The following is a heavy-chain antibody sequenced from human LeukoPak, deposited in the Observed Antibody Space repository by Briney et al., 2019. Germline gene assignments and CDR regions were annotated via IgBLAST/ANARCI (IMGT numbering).Heavy chain of an antibody. CDR3: ARERDSYDSSGYYDYFFYYMDV. D-gene: IGHD3-22*01. CDR2: IYSSGGT. V-gene: IGHV4-4*07. CDR1: GGSISSYY. Sequence: SETLSLTCTVSGGSISSYYWNWIRQPAGKGLEWIGRIYSSGGTNYNPSLKSRVTMSVDTSKNQFSLKLSSVTAADTAMYYRARERDSYDSSGYYDYFFYYMDVWGKGTTVTVSS. J-gene: IGHJ6*03.